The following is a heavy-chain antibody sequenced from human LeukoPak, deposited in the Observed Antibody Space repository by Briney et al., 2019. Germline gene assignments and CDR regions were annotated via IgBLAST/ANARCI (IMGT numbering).Heavy chain of an antibody. CDR3: ARTNLWELDY. Sequence: PSETLSLTCTVSGVSISSYYWSWIRQPPGKGLEWIGCIYYSGTSNYNPSLKSRVTISVDTSKSQFSLKLTSVTAADTAMYYCARTNLWELDYWGQGTLVTVSS. J-gene: IGHJ4*02. CDR1: GVSISSYY. V-gene: IGHV4-59*01. CDR2: IYYSGTS. D-gene: IGHD1-26*01.